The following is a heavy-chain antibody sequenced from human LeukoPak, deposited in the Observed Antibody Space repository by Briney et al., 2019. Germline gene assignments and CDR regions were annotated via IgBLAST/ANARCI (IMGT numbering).Heavy chain of an antibody. Sequence: GGSLRLSCATSGFTFSSHYMHWVRQAPGKGLVWVSRINSDGSSTNYADSVKGRFTISRDNAKNTLFLQMNSLRAEDTAVYYCTRDWTARSNAFDIWGQGTMVTVSS. J-gene: IGHJ3*02. CDR2: INSDGSST. D-gene: IGHD3/OR15-3a*01. CDR3: TRDWTARSNAFDI. CDR1: GFTFSSHY. V-gene: IGHV3-74*01.